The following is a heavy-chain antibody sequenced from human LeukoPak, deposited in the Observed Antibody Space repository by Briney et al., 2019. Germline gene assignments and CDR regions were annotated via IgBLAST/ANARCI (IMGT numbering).Heavy chain of an antibody. J-gene: IGHJ4*02. D-gene: IGHD3-10*01. CDR3: ASLSMVRGVMVNY. CDR1: GGSISSSSYY. CDR2: IYYSGST. V-gene: IGHV4-39*01. Sequence: PSETLSLTCTGSGGSISSSSYYWGWIRQSPGKGLEWIGSIYYSGSTYYNPSLKSRATISVDTSKNQFSLKLSSVTAADTAVYYCASLSMVRGVMVNYWGQGTLVTVSS.